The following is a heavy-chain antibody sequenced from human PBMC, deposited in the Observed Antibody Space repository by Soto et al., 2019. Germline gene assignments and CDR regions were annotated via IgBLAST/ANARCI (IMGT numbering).Heavy chain of an antibody. J-gene: IGHJ4*02. V-gene: IGHV3-30-3*01. CDR1: GFTFSSYA. D-gene: IGHD3-22*01. CDR2: ISYDGSNK. Sequence: QVQLVESGGGVVQPGRSLRLSCEASGFTFSSYAMQWVRQAPGKGLEWVAVISYDGSNKYYSDSVKGRFTISGDNSKNTLYLQMNSLRAEDTAVYYCAREPDSSGYYVDYWGQGTLVTVSS. CDR3: AREPDSSGYYVDY.